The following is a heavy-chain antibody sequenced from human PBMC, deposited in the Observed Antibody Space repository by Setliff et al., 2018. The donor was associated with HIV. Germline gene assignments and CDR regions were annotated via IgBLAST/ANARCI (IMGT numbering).Heavy chain of an antibody. Sequence: SETLSLTCAVYGPSFSGYYWNWIRQFPGKSLEWIGEINHGGTTNYSPSFKSRLNISVDVSKNQFSLRLASLSAADTSAYFCAAKPMIRGRPFAFWGQATLVTVSS. CDR1: GPSFSGYY. CDR3: AAKPMIRGRPFAF. D-gene: IGHD3-10*01. J-gene: IGHJ4*02. V-gene: IGHV4-34*01. CDR2: INHGGTT.